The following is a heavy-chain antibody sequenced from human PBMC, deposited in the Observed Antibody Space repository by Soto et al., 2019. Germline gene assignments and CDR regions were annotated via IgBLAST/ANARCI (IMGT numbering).Heavy chain of an antibody. V-gene: IGHV3-21*01. D-gene: IGHD2-15*01. J-gene: IGHJ3*02. CDR3: ARDRCRGGSCSQNYAFDI. CDR1: GFNFSSYT. CDR2: ISSSNRYV. Sequence: GGSLRLSCAVSGFNFSSYTMNWVRQTPGTGLGWVSSISSSNRYVYYADSVKGRFTISRDDAKNSLYLQMNSLRADDTAVYYCARDRCRGGSCSQNYAFDIWGQGTMVTVSS.